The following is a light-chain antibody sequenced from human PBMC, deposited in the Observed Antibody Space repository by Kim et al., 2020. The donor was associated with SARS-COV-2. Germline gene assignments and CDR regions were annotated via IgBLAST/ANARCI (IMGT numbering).Light chain of an antibody. Sequence: SASVRDRVTITCRASQGISSALAWYQQKPGKAPNLLIYDASSLQSGVPSRFSGSGSGTDFTLTINSLQPEDFATYYCQQFYSYPYTFGRGTKLEI. CDR1: QGISSA. CDR2: DAS. V-gene: IGKV1-13*02. CDR3: QQFYSYPYT. J-gene: IGKJ2*01.